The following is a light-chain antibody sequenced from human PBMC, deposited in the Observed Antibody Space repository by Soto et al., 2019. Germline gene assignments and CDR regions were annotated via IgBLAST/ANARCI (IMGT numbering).Light chain of an antibody. CDR3: HQYGSHGFT. J-gene: IGKJ3*01. V-gene: IGKV3-20*01. CDR1: ESVSSSY. CDR2: GAS. Sequence: EIVLTQSPGTLSLSPGERATLSCRASESVSSSYLAWYQQKPGQAPRLVIYGASSRATGIPDRFSGSGSGTDFTLTISRLEPEDFAVYYCHQYGSHGFTFGPGTKVDIK.